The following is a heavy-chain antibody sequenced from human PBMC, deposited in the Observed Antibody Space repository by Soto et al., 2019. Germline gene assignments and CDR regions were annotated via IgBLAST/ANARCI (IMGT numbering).Heavy chain of an antibody. J-gene: IGHJ4*02. CDR2: IKSKTDGGTT. Sequence: EVQLVESGGGLVEPGGSLRLSCAASGFTFSNAWMNWVRQAPGKGLEWVGRIKSKTDGGTTEYAAPVKGRFTISRDDSKNTLFLQVTSLKTEDTAMYYCTKLATGNFDYWGQGTLVTVSS. CDR3: TKLATGNFDY. V-gene: IGHV3-15*07. CDR1: GFTFSNAW. D-gene: IGHD1-1*01.